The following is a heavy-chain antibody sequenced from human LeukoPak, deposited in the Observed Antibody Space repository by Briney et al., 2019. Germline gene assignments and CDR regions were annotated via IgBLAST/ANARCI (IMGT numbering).Heavy chain of an antibody. D-gene: IGHD6-19*01. CDR2: IIPISGTA. J-gene: IGHJ3*02. V-gene: IGHV1-69*05. CDR3: AREGYSSGWYTTRPDAFDI. Sequence: GSSVKVSCKASGGTFSSYAISWVRQAPGQGLEWMGGIIPISGTANYAQKFQGRVTITTDESTSTAYMELSSLRSEDTAVYYCAREGYSSGWYTTRPDAFDIWGQGTMVTVSS. CDR1: GGTFSSYA.